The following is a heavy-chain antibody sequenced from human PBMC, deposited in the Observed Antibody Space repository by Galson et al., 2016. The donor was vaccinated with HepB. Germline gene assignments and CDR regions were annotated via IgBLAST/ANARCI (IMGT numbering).Heavy chain of an antibody. J-gene: IGHJ4*02. CDR3: ASRHSGWYYFDY. D-gene: IGHD6-19*01. CDR1: GLTFRPST. Sequence: SLRLSCAVSGLTFRPSTINWVRPAPGRGLGCFSSISGGSSYIYYADSVKARFTLSRDNAKNSPYLQMNSLRAQDTAVYYCASRHSGWYYFDYWGQGTLVTVSS. V-gene: IGHV3-21*01. CDR2: ISGGSSYI.